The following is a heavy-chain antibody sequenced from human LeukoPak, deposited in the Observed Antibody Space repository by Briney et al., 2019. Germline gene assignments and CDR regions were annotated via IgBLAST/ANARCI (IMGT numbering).Heavy chain of an antibody. J-gene: IGHJ4*02. Sequence: GGSLRLSCAASGFTFSNAWMNWVRQAPGKGLEWVGRIKSKTDGGTTDYAAPVKGRFTISRDDSKNTLYLQMNSLRAEDTAVYYCAKDPGYSSSWYLDYWGQGTLVTVSS. CDR1: GFTFSNAW. D-gene: IGHD6-13*01. V-gene: IGHV3-15*07. CDR3: AKDPGYSSSWYLDY. CDR2: IKSKTDGGTT.